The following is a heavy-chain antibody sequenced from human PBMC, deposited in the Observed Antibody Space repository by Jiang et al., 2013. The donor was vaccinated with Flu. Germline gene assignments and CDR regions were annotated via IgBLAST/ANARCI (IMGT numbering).Heavy chain of an antibody. V-gene: IGHV2-70*01. CDR3: ARIREGYSNAYYFDY. CDR2: IDWDDDK. CDR1: GFSLSTSGMC. D-gene: IGHD4-11*01. J-gene: IGHJ4*02. Sequence: KPTQTLTLTCTFSGFSLSTSGMCVSWIRQPPGKALEWLALIDWDDDKYYSTSLKTRLTISKDTSKNQVVLTMTNMDPVDTATYYCARIREGYSNAYYFDYWGQGTLVTVSS.